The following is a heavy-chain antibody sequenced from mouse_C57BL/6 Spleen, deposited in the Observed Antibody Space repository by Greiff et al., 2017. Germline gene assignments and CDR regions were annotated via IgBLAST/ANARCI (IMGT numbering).Heavy chain of an antibody. V-gene: IGHV1-5*01. CDR1: GYTFTSYW. CDR3: TKGGLWPSDY. D-gene: IGHD1-1*02. J-gene: IGHJ2*01. Sequence: VQLQQSGTVLARPGASVKMSCKTSGYTFTSYWMHWVKQRPGQGLEWIGAIYPGNSDTSYNQKFKGKAKLAAVTSASTAYMELSSLTNEDSEVYYSTKGGLWPSDYWGQGTTLTVSS. CDR2: IYPGNSDT.